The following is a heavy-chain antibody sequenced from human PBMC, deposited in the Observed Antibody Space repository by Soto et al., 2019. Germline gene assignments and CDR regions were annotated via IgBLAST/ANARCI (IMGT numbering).Heavy chain of an antibody. CDR2: INAGNGNT. CDR1: GYTFTSYA. V-gene: IGHV1-3*01. CDR3: TRGVGSGLSDY. D-gene: IGHD1-26*01. J-gene: IGHJ4*02. Sequence: QVQLVQSGAEVKKPGASVKVSCKASGYTFTSYAMHWVRQAPGQRLEWMGWINAGNGNTKYSQKFQGRVTITRDTSASTAYMELSSLRSEDTAVYYCTRGVGSGLSDYWGQGTLVTVSS.